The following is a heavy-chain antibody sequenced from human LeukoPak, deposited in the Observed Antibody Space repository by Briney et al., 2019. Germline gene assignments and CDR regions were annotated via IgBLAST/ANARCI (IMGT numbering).Heavy chain of an antibody. CDR3: AKDYSKTSYYGSGTYYRPNWFDP. J-gene: IGHJ5*02. Sequence: WGSLRLSCAASGFTLSSYAMSWVRQAPGKGLEWVSAISGSGGSTHYADFVKGRFTISRDNSKNTLYLQMNSLRAEDTAVYYCAKDYSKTSYYGSGTYYRPNWFDPWGQGTLVTVSS. CDR1: GFTLSSYA. D-gene: IGHD3-10*01. CDR2: ISGSGGST. V-gene: IGHV3-23*01.